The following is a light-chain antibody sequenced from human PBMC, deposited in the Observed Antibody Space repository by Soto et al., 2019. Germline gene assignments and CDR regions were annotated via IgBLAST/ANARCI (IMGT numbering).Light chain of an antibody. CDR1: RDVGSD. CDR3: LQDYGDSWT. V-gene: IGKV1-6*01. Sequence: QMTPSPLSLSASVVEHIIITCRASRDVGSDVSWYQQKPGQAPKLVIYAASNLYTGVPPRFSGRRSGTEFTLTISSLQPEDFASYYCLQDYGDSWTFGQGTKVDIK. J-gene: IGKJ1*01. CDR2: AAS.